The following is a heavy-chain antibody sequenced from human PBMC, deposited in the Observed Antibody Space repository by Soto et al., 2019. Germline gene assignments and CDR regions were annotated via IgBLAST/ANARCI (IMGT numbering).Heavy chain of an antibody. CDR1: GGSFSGYY. CDR3: GRNRIAAAGRNWFDP. V-gene: IGHV4-34*01. J-gene: IGHJ5*02. Sequence: QVQLQQWGAGLLKPSETLSLTCAVYGGSFSGYYWSWIRQPPGKGLEWIGEINHSGSTNYKPSLKSRVTISVDTSKNQFSLKLSSVTAADTAVYYCGRNRIAAAGRNWFDPWGQGTLVTVSS. D-gene: IGHD6-13*01. CDR2: INHSGST.